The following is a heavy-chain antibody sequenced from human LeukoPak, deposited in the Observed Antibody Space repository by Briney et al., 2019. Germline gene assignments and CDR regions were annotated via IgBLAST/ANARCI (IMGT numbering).Heavy chain of an antibody. J-gene: IGHJ5*02. CDR3: ARGMAAAYDYNWFDP. D-gene: IGHD5-12*01. CDR1: GGSISSDY. CDR2: INASGST. Sequence: PSETLSLTCSVSGGSISSDYWSWIRQPAGKGLEWIGRINASGSTRYNPSLKSRVTMSADTSKNQFTLKMNSVTAADTAVYFCARGMAAAYDYNWFDPWGQGTLVTVSS. V-gene: IGHV4-4*07.